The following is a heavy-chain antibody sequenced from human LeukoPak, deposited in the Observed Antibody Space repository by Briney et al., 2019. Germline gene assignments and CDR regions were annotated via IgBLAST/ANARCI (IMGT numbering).Heavy chain of an antibody. CDR2: IYYTVST. CDR1: GGSFSSSGYX. Sequence: XCPVSGGSFSSSGYXWGWQRQPPGKGGEWLWSIYYTVSTYYNPSLKTRVPLSVDASKNQLSLKLSSVTAADTAVYFCARHKSFDYLSPIDSWGQGTLVTVSS. V-gene: IGHV4-39*01. D-gene: IGHD3-9*01. CDR3: ARHKSFDYLSPIDS. J-gene: IGHJ4*02.